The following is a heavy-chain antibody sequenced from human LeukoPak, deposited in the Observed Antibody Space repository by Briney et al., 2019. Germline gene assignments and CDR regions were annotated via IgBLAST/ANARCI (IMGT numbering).Heavy chain of an antibody. Sequence: ASVKVSCKASGYTFTGYYMHWVRQAPGQGLEWMGWINPNSGGTNYAQKFQGRVTMTRDTSISTAYVDLSRLRSDDTAVYYCARPDCSSTTCYSKGGAFDIWGQGTMVTVSS. D-gene: IGHD2-2*01. CDR1: GYTFTGYY. J-gene: IGHJ3*02. CDR3: ARPDCSSTTCYSKGGAFDI. V-gene: IGHV1-2*02. CDR2: INPNSGGT.